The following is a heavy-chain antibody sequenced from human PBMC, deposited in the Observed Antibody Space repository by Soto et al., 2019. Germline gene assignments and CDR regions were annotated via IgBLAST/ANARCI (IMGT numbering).Heavy chain of an antibody. D-gene: IGHD6-19*01. J-gene: IGHJ4*02. CDR1: GLAVSSKY. CDR2: IYGGGTT. CDR3: VQTTGWPGFDF. V-gene: IGHV3-53*01. Sequence: EVQLVESGGGLIQPGGSLRVSCAASGLAVSSKYMTWVRQAPGKGLEWVSVIYGGGTTYYADSVKGRFTISRDTSKNTLYLQMNSLRAEDTAVYYCVQTTGWPGFDFWGQGTLVTVSS.